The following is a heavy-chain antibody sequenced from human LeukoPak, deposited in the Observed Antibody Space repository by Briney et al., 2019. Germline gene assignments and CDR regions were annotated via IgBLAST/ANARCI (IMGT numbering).Heavy chain of an antibody. J-gene: IGHJ4*02. V-gene: IGHV1-69*01. Sequence: SVRVSCKASGGTFINYAISWVRQAPGQGVEWMGGIIPIFGTANYAQNFQGRVTIPADESTSTAYMELSSLRSEDTAVYYCARDGYSYGNVDYWGQGTLVTVSS. CDR2: IIPIFGTA. CDR1: GGTFINYA. CDR3: ARDGYSYGNVDY. D-gene: IGHD5-18*01.